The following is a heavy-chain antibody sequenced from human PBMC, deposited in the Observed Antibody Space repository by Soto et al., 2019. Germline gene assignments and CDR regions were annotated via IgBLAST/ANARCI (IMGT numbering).Heavy chain of an antibody. Sequence: SETLSLTCSVSGGSISTGGYYWSWIRQLPGKDLEWIGYIYHSGNTYNNSSLKSRLTISVDTSKNQFSLKLTSVTAADTAVYYCARVGISSSDAFDIWGQGTMVTVSS. CDR1: GGSISTGGYY. D-gene: IGHD6-6*01. V-gene: IGHV4-31*03. CDR2: IYHSGNT. CDR3: ARVGISSSDAFDI. J-gene: IGHJ3*02.